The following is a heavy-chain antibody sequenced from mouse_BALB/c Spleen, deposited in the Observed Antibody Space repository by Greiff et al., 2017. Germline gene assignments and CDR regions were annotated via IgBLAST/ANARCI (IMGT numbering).Heavy chain of an antibody. CDR3: ARDYRHYAMDY. CDR1: GYTFSSYW. Sequence: VKLVESGAELMKPGASVKISCKATGYTFSSYWIEWVKQRPGHGLEWIGEILPGSGSTNYNEKFKGKATFTADTSSNTAYMQLSSLTSEDSAVYYCARDYRHYAMDYWGQGTSVTVSS. V-gene: IGHV1-9*01. D-gene: IGHD2-14*01. J-gene: IGHJ4*01. CDR2: ILPGSGST.